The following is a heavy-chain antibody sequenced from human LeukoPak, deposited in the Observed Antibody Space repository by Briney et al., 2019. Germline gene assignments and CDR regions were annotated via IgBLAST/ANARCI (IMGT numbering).Heavy chain of an antibody. CDR3: AREHSSWYVYYYYYMDV. V-gene: IGHV3-21*01. Sequence: GGSLRLSCAASGFTFSSYSMNWVRQAPGKGLEWVSSISSSSSYIYYADSVKGRFTISRDNAKNSLYLQMNSLRAEDTAVHYCAREHSSWYVYYYYYMDVWGKGTTVTVSS. D-gene: IGHD6-13*01. CDR1: GFTFSSYS. CDR2: ISSSSSYI. J-gene: IGHJ6*03.